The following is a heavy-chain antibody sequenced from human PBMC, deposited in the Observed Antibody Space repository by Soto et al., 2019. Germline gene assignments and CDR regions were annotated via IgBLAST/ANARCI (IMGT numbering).Heavy chain of an antibody. J-gene: IGHJ6*02. Sequence: HGESLKISCKGSGYSFTSYWISWVRQMPGKGLEWMGRIDPSDSYTNYSPSFQGHVTISADKSISTAYLQWSSLKASDTAMYYCTTGTNYYYYGMDVWGQGTTVTVSS. V-gene: IGHV5-10-1*01. D-gene: IGHD1-1*01. CDR1: GYSFTSYW. CDR3: TTGTNYYYYGMDV. CDR2: IDPSDSYT.